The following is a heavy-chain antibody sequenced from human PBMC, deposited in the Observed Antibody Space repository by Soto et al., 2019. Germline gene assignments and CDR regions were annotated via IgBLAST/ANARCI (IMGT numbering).Heavy chain of an antibody. CDR2: ISSSSSTI. Sequence: PGGSLRLSCAASGFTFSSYSMNWVRQAPGKGLEWVSYISSSSSTIYYADSVKGRFTISRDNAKNSLYLQMNSLRDEDTAVYYCARDQEQWLVDYGMDVWGQGTTVTVSS. J-gene: IGHJ6*02. D-gene: IGHD6-19*01. CDR3: ARDQEQWLVDYGMDV. V-gene: IGHV3-48*02. CDR1: GFTFSSYS.